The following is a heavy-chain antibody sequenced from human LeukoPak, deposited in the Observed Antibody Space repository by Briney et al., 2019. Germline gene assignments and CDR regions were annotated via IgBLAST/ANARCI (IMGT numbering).Heavy chain of an antibody. CDR3: ARDLGSDYGDYAFDY. Sequence: SETLSLTCTVSGGSISSYYWSWIRQPPGKGLEWIGYIYYSGSTNYNPSLKSRVTISVDTSKNQFSLKLSSVTAADTAVYYCARDLGSDYGDYAFDYWGQGTLVTVSS. J-gene: IGHJ4*02. V-gene: IGHV4-59*01. D-gene: IGHD4-17*01. CDR2: IYYSGST. CDR1: GGSISSYY.